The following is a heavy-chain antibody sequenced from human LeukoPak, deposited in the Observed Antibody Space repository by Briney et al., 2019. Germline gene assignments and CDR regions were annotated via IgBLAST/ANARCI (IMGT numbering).Heavy chain of an antibody. Sequence: PSETLSLTCAVYGGSFSGYYWGWIRQPPGKGLEWIGSIYYSGSTYYNPSLKSRVTISVDTSKNQFSLKLSSVTAADTAVYYCARQGHYYDSSGYYSTPRTPFDYWGQGTLVTVSS. CDR1: GGSFSGYY. V-gene: IGHV4-39*01. D-gene: IGHD3-22*01. CDR2: IYYSGST. J-gene: IGHJ4*02. CDR3: ARQGHYYDSSGYYSTPRTPFDY.